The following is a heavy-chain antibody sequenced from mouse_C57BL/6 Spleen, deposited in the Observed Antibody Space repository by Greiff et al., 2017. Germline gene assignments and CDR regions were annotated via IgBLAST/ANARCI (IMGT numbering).Heavy chain of an antibody. Sequence: QVQLQQPGAELVKPGASVKLSCKASGYTFTSYWMQWVKQRPGQGLEWIGEIDPSDSYTNYNQKFKGKATLTVDTSSSTAYMQLSSLTSEDSAVYYCARRSYYDYDGAMDYWGQGTSVTVSS. D-gene: IGHD2-4*01. CDR2: IDPSDSYT. J-gene: IGHJ4*01. V-gene: IGHV1-50*01. CDR1: GYTFTSYW. CDR3: ARRSYYDYDGAMDY.